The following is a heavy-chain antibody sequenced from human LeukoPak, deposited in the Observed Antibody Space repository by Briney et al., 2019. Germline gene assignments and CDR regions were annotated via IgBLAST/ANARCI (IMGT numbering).Heavy chain of an antibody. Sequence: VASVKVSCKASGCTFTSYGISWVRQAPGQGLEWMGWISAYNGNTNYAQKLQGRVTMTTDTSTSTAYMELRSLRSDDTAVYYCARARATWELHFEGAEYFQHWGQGTLVTVSS. D-gene: IGHD1-26*01. V-gene: IGHV1-18*01. CDR1: GCTFTSYG. J-gene: IGHJ1*01. CDR3: ARARATWELHFEGAEYFQH. CDR2: ISAYNGNT.